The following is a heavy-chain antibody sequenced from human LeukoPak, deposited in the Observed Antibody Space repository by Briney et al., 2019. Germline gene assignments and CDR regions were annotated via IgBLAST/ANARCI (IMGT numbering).Heavy chain of an antibody. V-gene: IGHV3-7*01. D-gene: IGHD3-22*01. CDR3: ARDLITMIVVANDFDY. Sequence: GGSLRLSCAASGFTFSSYWMSWVRQAPGKGLEWVANIKQDGSEKYYVDSVKGRFTISRDNAKNSLYLQMSSLRAEDTAVYYCARDLITMIVVANDFDYWGQGTLSPSPQ. J-gene: IGHJ4*02. CDR2: IKQDGSEK. CDR1: GFTFSSYW.